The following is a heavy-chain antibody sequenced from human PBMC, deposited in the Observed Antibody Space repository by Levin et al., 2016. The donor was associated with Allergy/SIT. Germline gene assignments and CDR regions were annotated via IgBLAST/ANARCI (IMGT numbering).Heavy chain of an antibody. CDR1: GHAFSTFY. J-gene: IGHJ6*02. D-gene: IGHD4-17*01. CDR2: VNPNSGAT. Sequence: ASVKVSCKASGHAFSTFYIHWVRQGPGQGLEWIGWVNPNSGATNLAQKFQGWVTLTSDTSIDTSFMEVTRLTSRDTAIYFCAASIYAAKTYSDGYYFYSLDVWGQGTAVTVSS. V-gene: IGHV1-2*04. CDR3: AASIYAAKTYSDGYYFYSLDV.